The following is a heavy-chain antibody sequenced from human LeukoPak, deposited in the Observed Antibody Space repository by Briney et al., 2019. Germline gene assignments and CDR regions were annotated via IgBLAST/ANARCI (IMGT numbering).Heavy chain of an antibody. D-gene: IGHD3-9*01. Sequence: ASVKVSCKASGYTFTGYYMHWVRQAPGQGLEWMGWINPNSGGTNYAQKFQGRVTMTRDTSISTAYMELSRLRSDDTAVYYCARGYYDILTGYLVPPAYNWFDPWGQGTLVTVSS. CDR2: INPNSGGT. V-gene: IGHV1-2*02. CDR1: GYTFTGYY. J-gene: IGHJ5*02. CDR3: ARGYYDILTGYLVPPAYNWFDP.